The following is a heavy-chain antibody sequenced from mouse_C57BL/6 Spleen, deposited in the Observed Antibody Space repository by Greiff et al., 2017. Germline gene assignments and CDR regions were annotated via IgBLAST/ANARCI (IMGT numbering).Heavy chain of an antibody. Sequence: QVQLQQPGAELVMPGASVKLSCKASGYTFASYWMHWVKQRPGQGLEWIGEIDPSDSYTNYNQKFKGKSTLTVDKSSSTAYMQLSSLTSEDSAVYYCARSQQYYFDYWGQGTTLTVSS. D-gene: IGHD6-1*01. J-gene: IGHJ2*01. CDR1: GYTFASYW. CDR2: IDPSDSYT. V-gene: IGHV1-69*01. CDR3: ARSQQYYFDY.